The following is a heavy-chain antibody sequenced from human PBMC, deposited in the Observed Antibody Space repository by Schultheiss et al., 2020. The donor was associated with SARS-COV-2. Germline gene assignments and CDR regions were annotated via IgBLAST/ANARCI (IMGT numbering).Heavy chain of an antibody. CDR1: GFTFSSYA. J-gene: IGHJ4*02. CDR3: ARERDYGDHDY. Sequence: GGSLRLSCSASGFTFSSYAMHWVRQAPGKGLEYVSAISSNGGSTYYADSVKGRFTISRDNSKNTLYLQMNSLRAEDTAVYYCARERDYGDHDYWGQGTLVTVSS. D-gene: IGHD4-17*01. CDR2: ISSNGGST. V-gene: IGHV3-64*04.